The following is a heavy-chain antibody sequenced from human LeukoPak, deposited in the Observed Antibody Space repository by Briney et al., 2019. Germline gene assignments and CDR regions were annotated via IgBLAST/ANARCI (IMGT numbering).Heavy chain of an antibody. D-gene: IGHD3-3*01. J-gene: IGHJ6*03. CDR1: GGSIRSTSYY. Sequence: PSETLSLTCTVSGGSIRSTSYYWGWIRQPPGEGLEWSGCIYYGGTTYYNPSLKSRVTISVDTSKNQFSLKLSSVTAADTAVYYCGRLFYDFWSGHYYYYMDVWGKGTTVTVSS. CDR2: IYYGGTT. V-gene: IGHV4-39*01. CDR3: GRLFYDFWSGHYYYYMDV.